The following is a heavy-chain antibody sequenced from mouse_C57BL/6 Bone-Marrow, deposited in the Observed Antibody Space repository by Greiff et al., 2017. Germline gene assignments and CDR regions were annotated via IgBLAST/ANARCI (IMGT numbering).Heavy chain of an antibody. CDR3: ATYDYDGEAWDY. Sequence: QVQLQQPGAELVKPGASVKLSCKASGYTFTSYWMHWVKQRPGQGLEWIGMIHPNSGSTNYNEKFKSKATLTVDKSSSTAYMQLSSLTSEDSAVYYCATYDYDGEAWDYWGQGTTLTVSS. CDR1: GYTFTSYW. CDR2: IHPNSGST. V-gene: IGHV1-64*01. J-gene: IGHJ2*01. D-gene: IGHD2-4*01.